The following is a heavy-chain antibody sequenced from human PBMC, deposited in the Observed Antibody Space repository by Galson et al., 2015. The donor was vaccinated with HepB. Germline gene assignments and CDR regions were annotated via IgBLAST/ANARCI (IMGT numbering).Heavy chain of an antibody. CDR3: AKDLVAGRRGNFDY. CDR1: GFTFDDYA. V-gene: IGHV3-9*01. CDR2: ISWNSGSI. D-gene: IGHD6-19*01. Sequence: SLRLSCAASGFTFDDYAMHWVRQAPGKGLEWVSGISWNSGSIGYADSVKGRFTISRDNAKNSLYLQMNSLRAEDTALYYCAKDLVAGRRGNFDYWGQGTLVTVSS. J-gene: IGHJ4*02.